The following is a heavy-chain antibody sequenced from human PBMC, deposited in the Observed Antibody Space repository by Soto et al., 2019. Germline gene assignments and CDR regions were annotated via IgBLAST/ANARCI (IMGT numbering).Heavy chain of an antibody. CDR3: AREGLIMGIRYYYGMDV. V-gene: IGHV4-34*01. CDR2: INNSGST. D-gene: IGHD3-10*01. CDR1: GWSFSGYY. J-gene: IGHJ6*04. Sequence: SDTLSLTCAVYGWSFSGYYWSWIRQPPGKGLEWIGEINNSGSTNNNPSLKSRVTISVDMSKNQFSLKLSSVTAADTAVYYCAREGLIMGIRYYYGMDVWAQGPRSP.